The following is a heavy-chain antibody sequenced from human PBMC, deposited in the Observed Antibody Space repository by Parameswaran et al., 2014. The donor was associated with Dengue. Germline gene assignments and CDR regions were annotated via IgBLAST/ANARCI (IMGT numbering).Heavy chain of an antibody. V-gene: IGHV3-49*02. J-gene: IGHJ4*02. Sequence: VRQAPGKGLECVGFIRSKAYGGTTEYVASVKGRFTISRDDSKSIAYLQMDSLNTEDTAVYYCARYDSSPGDWGQGTVVTAPQ. D-gene: IGHD6-13*01. CDR2: IRSKAYGGTT. CDR3: ARYDSSPGD.